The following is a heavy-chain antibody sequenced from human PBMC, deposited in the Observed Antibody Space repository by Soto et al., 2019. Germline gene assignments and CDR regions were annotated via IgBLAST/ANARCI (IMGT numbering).Heavy chain of an antibody. CDR2: ITDSSDTV. CDR1: GFSFSNYN. Sequence: GGSLRLSCVASGFSFSNYNMTWVRQAPGKGLEWVSYITDSSDTVHYADSVRGRFTISRDNAESSLYLQMNSLRDEDTAVYFYAGDFGNGYYLDYWGRGA. J-gene: IGHJ4*02. D-gene: IGHD3-3*01. V-gene: IGHV3-48*02. CDR3: AGDFGNGYYLDY.